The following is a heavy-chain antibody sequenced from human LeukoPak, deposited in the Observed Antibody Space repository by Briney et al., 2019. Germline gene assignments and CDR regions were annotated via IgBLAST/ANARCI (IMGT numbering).Heavy chain of an antibody. J-gene: IGHJ4*02. D-gene: IGHD3-22*01. CDR3: AREMTYYYDSSGYPGFDY. Sequence: TPGGSLRLSCAASGFTFSSYSMNWVRQAPGKGLEWVSSISSSSSYIYYADSVKGRFTISRDNAKNSLYLQMNSLRAEDTAVYYCAREMTYYYDSSGYPGFDYWGQGTLVTVSS. V-gene: IGHV3-21*01. CDR1: GFTFSSYS. CDR2: ISSSSSYI.